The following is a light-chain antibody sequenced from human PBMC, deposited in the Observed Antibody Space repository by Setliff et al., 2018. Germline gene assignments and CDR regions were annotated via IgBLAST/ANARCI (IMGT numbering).Light chain of an antibody. Sequence: QSALTQPPSVSGAPGQRVTISCTGSSSNIGAGYDVHWYQQLPGTAPKLLIYGNSNRPSGVPDRFSGSKSGTSASLAITGLQAEDGADYYCQSYDSSLSAYVVFGGGTK. V-gene: IGLV1-40*01. CDR2: GNS. CDR1: SSNIGAGYD. CDR3: QSYDSSLSAYVV. J-gene: IGLJ2*01.